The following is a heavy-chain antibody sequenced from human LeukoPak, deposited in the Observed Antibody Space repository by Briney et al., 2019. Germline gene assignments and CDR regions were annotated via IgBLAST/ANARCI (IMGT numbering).Heavy chain of an antibody. CDR3: ARDNGRYDILTGYLAGRWGIDY. Sequence: PSETLSLTCTVSGYSLSSGYSWGWIRQPPGKGLEWIGSIYNSGRTYYKPSLKRRVTISVDTSKNQFSVKLSSVTAADTAVYYCARDNGRYDILTGYLAGRWGIDYWGQGTLVTVSS. V-gene: IGHV4-38-2*02. D-gene: IGHD3-9*01. CDR1: GYSLSSGYS. J-gene: IGHJ4*02. CDR2: IYNSGRT.